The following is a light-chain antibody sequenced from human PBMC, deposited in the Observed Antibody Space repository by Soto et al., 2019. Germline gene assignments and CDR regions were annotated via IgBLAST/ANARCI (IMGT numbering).Light chain of an antibody. Sequence: QSVLTQPPSVSGARGQRVTISCTGSSSNIGAGYPVHWYQQLPGTAPKLLVAGNRPSGVPDRFSVSKSGASASLAITGLQAEDEADYYCQSSDSSLSRRWVFGGGTKLTVL. J-gene: IGLJ3*02. CDR1: SSNIGAGYP. CDR3: QSSDSSLSRRWV. V-gene: IGLV1-40*01. CDR2: G.